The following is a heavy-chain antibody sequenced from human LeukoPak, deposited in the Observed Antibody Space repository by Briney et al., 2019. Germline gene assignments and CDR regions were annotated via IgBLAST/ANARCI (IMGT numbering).Heavy chain of an antibody. CDR1: GGSISSYY. D-gene: IGHD3-16*01. V-gene: IGHV4-59*08. Sequence: PSETLSLTCTVSGGSISSYYWSWIRQPPGKGLEWIGYIYYSGSTNYNPSLKSRVTISVDTSKNQFSLKLNSVTAADTAVYYCARQFRGIPDYWGQGTLVTVSS. CDR2: IYYSGST. CDR3: ARQFRGIPDY. J-gene: IGHJ4*02.